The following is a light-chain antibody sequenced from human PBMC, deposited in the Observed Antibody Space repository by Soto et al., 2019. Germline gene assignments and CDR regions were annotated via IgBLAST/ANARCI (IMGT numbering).Light chain of an antibody. J-gene: IGKJ1*01. Sequence: DIQMTQSPSTLSGSVGDRVTITCRASQTISSWLAWYQQKPGKAPKLLIYKASTLKSGFPSRFSGSGSGTEFNLPISSLQPDDFATYSCQHYNSYSEPFGHRTKVEL. CDR3: QHYNSYSEP. CDR1: QTISSW. CDR2: KAS. V-gene: IGKV1-5*03.